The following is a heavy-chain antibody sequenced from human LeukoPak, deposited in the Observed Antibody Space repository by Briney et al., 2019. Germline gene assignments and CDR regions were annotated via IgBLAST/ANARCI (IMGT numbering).Heavy chain of an antibody. J-gene: IGHJ5*02. Sequence: GGSLRLSCAASGFTFSSYAMSWIRQAPGKGLEWVSSISSSSSYIYYADSVKGRFTISRDDAKNSLYLQMNSLRAEDTAVYYCARDFHGSGSYHTFDPWGQGTLVTVSS. CDR2: ISSSSSYI. CDR3: ARDFHGSGSYHTFDP. D-gene: IGHD3-10*01. V-gene: IGHV3-21*01. CDR1: GFTFSSYA.